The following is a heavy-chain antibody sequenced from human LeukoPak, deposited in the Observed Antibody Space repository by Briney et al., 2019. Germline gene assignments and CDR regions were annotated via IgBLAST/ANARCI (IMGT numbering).Heavy chain of an antibody. CDR2: IPYDGSNK. Sequence: GRSLRLSCAASGFTFSSYAMHWVRQAPGKGLEWVAVIPYDGSNKYYADSVKGRFTISRDNSKNTLYLQMNSLRAEDTAVYYCARSGSGSYYKSDYFDYWGQGTLVTVSS. D-gene: IGHD3-10*01. J-gene: IGHJ4*02. CDR1: GFTFSSYA. CDR3: ARSGSGSYYKSDYFDY. V-gene: IGHV3-30*04.